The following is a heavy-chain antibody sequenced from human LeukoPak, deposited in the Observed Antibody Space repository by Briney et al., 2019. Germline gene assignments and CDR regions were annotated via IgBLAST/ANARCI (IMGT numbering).Heavy chain of an antibody. D-gene: IGHD2-15*01. V-gene: IGHV3-48*02. CDR2: ISSSSDTI. J-gene: IGHJ4*02. CDR3: ARYCSGGSCYSDY. Sequence: GGSLRLSCAASGFTFSSYSMNWVRQAPGKGLEWVSYISSSSDTIYYADSVKGRFTMSRDNAKNSLYLQMNSLKDEDTAVYYCARYCSGGSCYSDYWGQGTLVTVSS. CDR1: GFTFSSYS.